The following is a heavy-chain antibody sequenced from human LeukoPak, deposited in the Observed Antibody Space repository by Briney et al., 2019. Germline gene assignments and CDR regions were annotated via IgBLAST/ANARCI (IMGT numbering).Heavy chain of an antibody. V-gene: IGHV4-28*01. CDR3: ARTHSSGFSFDY. Sequence: SDTLSLTCAVSGYSISSSKWWGRIRQPPGKGLEWIGYIYHSGGTYYNPSLKSRVTMSVDTSKNQFSLKLSSVTAVDTAVYYCARTHSSGFSFDYWGQGTLVTVSS. D-gene: IGHD6-19*01. J-gene: IGHJ4*02. CDR2: IYHSGGT. CDR1: GYSISSSKW.